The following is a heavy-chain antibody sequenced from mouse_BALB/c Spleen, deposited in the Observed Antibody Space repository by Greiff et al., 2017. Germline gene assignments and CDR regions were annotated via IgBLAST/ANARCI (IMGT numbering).Heavy chain of an antibody. CDR3: ARDPYDYDGEPFAY. CDR1: GFTFSSYG. CDR2: INSNGGST. Sequence: DVQLQESGGGLVQPGGSLKLSCAASGFTFSSYGMSWVRQTPDKRLELVATINSNGGSTYYPDSVKGRFTISRDNAKNTLYLQMSSLKSEDTAMYYCARDPYDYDGEPFAYWGQGTLVTVSA. D-gene: IGHD2-4*01. J-gene: IGHJ3*01. V-gene: IGHV5-6-3*01.